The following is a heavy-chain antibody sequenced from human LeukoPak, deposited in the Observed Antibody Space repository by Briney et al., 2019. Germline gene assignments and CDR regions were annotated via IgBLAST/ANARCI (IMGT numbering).Heavy chain of an antibody. J-gene: IGHJ5*01. D-gene: IGHD3-3*01. CDR1: GFSFSSYA. V-gene: IGHV3-23*01. CDR3: AKTSTITNFPWENWFDS. Sequence: GGSLRLSCATSGFSFSSYAMSWVHQAPGKGLEWVSAIDGSSVAAGRSSTYYADSVTGRFTISRDNSKNTLYLQMNSLRADDTAVYYCAKTSTITNFPWENWFDSWGQGTLVTVSS. CDR2: IDGSSVAAGRSST.